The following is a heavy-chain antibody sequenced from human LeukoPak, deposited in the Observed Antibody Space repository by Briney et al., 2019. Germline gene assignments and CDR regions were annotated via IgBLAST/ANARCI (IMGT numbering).Heavy chain of an antibody. V-gene: IGHV1-2*02. Sequence: ASVKVSCKASGYTFTGYYMHWVRQAPGQGLEWMGWINPNSGGTNYAQKFQGRVTMTRDTSISTAYMELSRLRSDDTAVYYCARDRGIAAAGINWFDPWGQGTLVTVSS. CDR2: INPNSGGT. CDR1: GYTFTGYY. CDR3: ARDRGIAAAGINWFDP. J-gene: IGHJ5*02. D-gene: IGHD6-13*01.